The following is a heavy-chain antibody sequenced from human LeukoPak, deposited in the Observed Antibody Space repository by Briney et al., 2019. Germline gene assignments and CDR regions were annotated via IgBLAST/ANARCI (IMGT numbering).Heavy chain of an antibody. J-gene: IGHJ6*03. CDR2: INPNSGGT. V-gene: IGHV1-2*02. CDR1: GYTFTGYY. CDR3: ARGPVVVVAARSEYYYYMDF. Sequence: ASVKVSCKASGYTFTGYYMHWVRQAPGQGLEWMGWINPNSGGTNYAQKFQGRVTMTRDTSIITAYMELSRLRSDDTAVYYCARGPVVVVAARSEYYYYMDFWGKGTTVTVSS. D-gene: IGHD2-15*01.